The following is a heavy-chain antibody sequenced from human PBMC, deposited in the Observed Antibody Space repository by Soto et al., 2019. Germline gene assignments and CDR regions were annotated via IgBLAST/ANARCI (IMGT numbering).Heavy chain of an antibody. D-gene: IGHD4-4*01. CDR2: VSGTGGSA. Sequence: GGSLRLSCAASGFTFSSYAMTWVRQAPGKGLEWVSGVSGTGGSAYYADSVKGRFTISRDNSTNTLYLHMNSLRAEDTAVYYGAIGSAYSYYDLEYWGQGTRVTV. J-gene: IGHJ4*02. CDR1: GFTFSSYA. V-gene: IGHV3-23*01. CDR3: AIGSAYSYYDLEY.